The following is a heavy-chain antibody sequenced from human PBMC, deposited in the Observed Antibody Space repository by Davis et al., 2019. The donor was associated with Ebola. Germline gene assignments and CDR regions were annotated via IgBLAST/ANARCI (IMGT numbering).Heavy chain of an antibody. V-gene: IGHV3-74*01. Sequence: PGGSLRLSCAASGFTFSNYWMHWVRQAPGKGLMWVSRVNHEGSSTTYADSVKGRFTISRDNAKNTLYLQMNSLRAEDSAVYYCASQGFRQSRDDWGQGTLVTVSP. CDR2: VNHEGSST. D-gene: IGHD3-3*01. CDR1: GFTFSNYW. J-gene: IGHJ4*01. CDR3: ASQGFRQSRDD.